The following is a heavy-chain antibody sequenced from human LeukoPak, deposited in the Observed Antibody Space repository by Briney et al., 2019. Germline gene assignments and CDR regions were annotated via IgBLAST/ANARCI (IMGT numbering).Heavy chain of an antibody. Sequence: GGSLRLSCAASGFTFSSYGMHWVRQAPGKGLEWVAVIWYDGSNKYYADSVKGRFTISRDNSKNTLYLQMNSLRAEDTAVYYCARDSPRYDSSGYCLDYWGQGTLVTVSS. J-gene: IGHJ4*02. CDR1: GFTFSSYG. CDR2: IWYDGSNK. D-gene: IGHD3-22*01. CDR3: ARDSPRYDSSGYCLDY. V-gene: IGHV3-33*01.